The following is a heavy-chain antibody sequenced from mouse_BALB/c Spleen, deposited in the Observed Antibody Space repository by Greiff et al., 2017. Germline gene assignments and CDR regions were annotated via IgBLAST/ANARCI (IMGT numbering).Heavy chain of an antibody. CDR3: ARHWGDAMDD. CDR1: GFAFSSYD. CDR2: ISSGGGST. J-gene: IGHJ4*01. Sequence: VQLKESGGGLVKPGGSLKLSCAASGFAFSSYDMSWVRQTPEKRLEWVAYISSGGGSTYYPDTVKGRFTISRDNDKNTLYLQMSSLKSEDTAMYYCARHWGDAMDDWGQGTSVTVSS. D-gene: IGHD4-1*01. V-gene: IGHV5-12-1*01.